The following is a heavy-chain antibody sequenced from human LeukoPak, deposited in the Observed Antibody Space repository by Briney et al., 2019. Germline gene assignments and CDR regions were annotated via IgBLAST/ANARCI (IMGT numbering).Heavy chain of an antibody. CDR2: IYASGST. D-gene: IGHD3-22*01. Sequence: KPSETLSLTCTVSGGSISSYYWSWIRQPAGKGLEWIGHIYASGSTNYNPSLKSRVTMSVDTSKNQFSLKLSSVTAADTAVYYCARVRYDSSGYYYFDYWGQGTLVTVSS. CDR1: GGSISSYY. V-gene: IGHV4-4*07. J-gene: IGHJ4*02. CDR3: ARVRYDSSGYYYFDY.